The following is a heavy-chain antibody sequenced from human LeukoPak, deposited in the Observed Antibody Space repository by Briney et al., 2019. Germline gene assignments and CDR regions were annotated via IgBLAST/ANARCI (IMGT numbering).Heavy chain of an antibody. D-gene: IGHD1-26*01. J-gene: IGHJ4*02. CDR2: IYYSGST. Sequence: SETLSLTCTVSGGSISSSSYYWGWIRQPPGKGLEWIGSIYYSGSTYYNPSLKSRVTISVDTSKNQFSLKLSSVTAADTAVYYCASTSGMNSRSYLPDYWGQGTLVTVSS. V-gene: IGHV4-39*07. CDR3: ASTSGMNSRSYLPDY. CDR1: GGSISSSSYY.